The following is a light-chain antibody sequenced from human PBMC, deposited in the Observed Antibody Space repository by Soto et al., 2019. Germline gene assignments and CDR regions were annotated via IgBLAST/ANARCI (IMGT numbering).Light chain of an antibody. CDR3: QHYVSSPWT. V-gene: IGKV3-20*01. CDR2: GAS. CDR1: QSVSSNY. Sequence: EIVLTQSPGTLSLSPGERATLSCRASQSVSSNYLAWYQQKPGQAPRLLIYGASSRATGIPDRFSGSGSGTDFTLTISRLEPEEFAVYYWQHYVSSPWTFGQGTKVEIK. J-gene: IGKJ1*01.